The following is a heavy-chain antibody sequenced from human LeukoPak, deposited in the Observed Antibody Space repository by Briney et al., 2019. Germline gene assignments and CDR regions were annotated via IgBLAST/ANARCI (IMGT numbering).Heavy chain of an antibody. Sequence: GGSLRLSCAASGFTFSDYYMSWIRQAPGKGLEWVSYISSSSSYTNYADSVKGRFTISRDNAKNSLYLQMNSLRAEDTAVYYCVRHPSPLYGVLDYWGQGTLVTVSS. CDR2: ISSSSSYT. CDR3: VRHPSPLYGVLDY. D-gene: IGHD4-17*01. CDR1: GFTFSDYY. J-gene: IGHJ4*02. V-gene: IGHV3-11*06.